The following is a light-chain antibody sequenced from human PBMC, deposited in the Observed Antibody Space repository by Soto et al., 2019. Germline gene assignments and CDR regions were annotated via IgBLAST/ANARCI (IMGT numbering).Light chain of an antibody. CDR3: CSYAGSGTSYVV. V-gene: IGLV2-23*01. CDR2: EGN. Sequence: QSALTQPASVSGSPGQSIXISCTGTSTDVGSYKLVSWYQHHPGKAPKLIIYEGNKRPSGVSNRFSASKSGNTASLTISGLQAEDEADYYCCSYAGSGTSYVVFGGGTKLTVL. J-gene: IGLJ2*01. CDR1: STDVGSYKL.